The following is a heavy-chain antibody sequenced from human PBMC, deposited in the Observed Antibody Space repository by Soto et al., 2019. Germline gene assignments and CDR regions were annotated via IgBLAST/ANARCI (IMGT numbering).Heavy chain of an antibody. CDR1: GFTFRSYW. V-gene: IGHV3-74*01. CDR3: ARRGIQLEPGVATGFDY. Sequence: EVQLVESGGGLVQPGGSLRLSCAVSGFTFRSYWMHWVRQAPGKGLVWISRINGDGSSTVYADSVKGRFTISRDNAKNTLDLQLNSLRAEDTAVYYCARRGIQLEPGVATGFDYWGQGPLVTVSS. J-gene: IGHJ4*02. D-gene: IGHD5-18*01. CDR2: INGDGSST.